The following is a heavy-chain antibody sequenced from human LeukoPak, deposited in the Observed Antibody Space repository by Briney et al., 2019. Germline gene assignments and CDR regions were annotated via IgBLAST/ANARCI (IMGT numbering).Heavy chain of an antibody. CDR2: IYYSGST. Sequence: SETLSLTCTVSGGSISSSSYYWGWIRQPPGKGLEWIGSIYYSGSTYYNPSLKSRVTISVDTSKNQFSLKLSSVTAADTAVYYCARGGVQQQLAWGQGTLVTVSS. CDR3: ARGGVQQQLA. D-gene: IGHD6-13*01. J-gene: IGHJ5*02. V-gene: IGHV4-39*07. CDR1: GGSISSSSYY.